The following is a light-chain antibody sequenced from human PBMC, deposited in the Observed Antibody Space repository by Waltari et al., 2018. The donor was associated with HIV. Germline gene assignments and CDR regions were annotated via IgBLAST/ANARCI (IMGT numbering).Light chain of an antibody. CDR1: QDISTW. V-gene: IGKV1-12*01. J-gene: IGKJ5*01. CDR3: QQANNFPIT. CDR2: AAS. Sequence: DIQMTQSPSSLSASVGDRVTITCRASQDISTWLAWYQQKPGKAPKVLIYAASNLPSGVPSRFSGSGSETDFTLTISNVQPEDFATYYCQQANNFPITFGQGTRLEIK.